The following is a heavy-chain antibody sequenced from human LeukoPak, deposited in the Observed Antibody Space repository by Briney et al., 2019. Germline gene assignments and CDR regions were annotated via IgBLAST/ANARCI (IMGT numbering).Heavy chain of an antibody. J-gene: IGHJ6*02. V-gene: IGHV4-34*01. D-gene: IGHD6-25*01. CDR1: GGSFSGYY. Sequence: SETLSLTCAVYGGSFSGYYWSWIRQPPGKGLEWIGEINHSGSTNYNPSLKSRVTISVDTSKNQFSLKLSSVTAADTAVYYCARDCPPSGLSTDPYGMDVWGQGTTVTVSS. CDR3: ARDCPPSGLSTDPYGMDV. CDR2: INHSGST.